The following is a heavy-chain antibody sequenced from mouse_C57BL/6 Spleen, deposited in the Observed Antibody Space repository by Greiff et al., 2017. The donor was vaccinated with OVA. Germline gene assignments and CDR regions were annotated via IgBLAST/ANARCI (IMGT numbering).Heavy chain of an antibody. CDR3: ARAGTRNYYFDY. V-gene: IGHV1-64*01. CDR1: GYTFTSYW. D-gene: IGHD3-3*01. Sequence: VQRVESGAELVKPGASVKLSCKASGYTFTSYWMHWVKQRPGQGLEWIGMIHPNSGSTNYNEKFKSKATLTVDKSSSTAYMQLSSLTSEDSAVYYCARAGTRNYYFDYWGQGTTLTVSS. CDR2: IHPNSGST. J-gene: IGHJ2*01.